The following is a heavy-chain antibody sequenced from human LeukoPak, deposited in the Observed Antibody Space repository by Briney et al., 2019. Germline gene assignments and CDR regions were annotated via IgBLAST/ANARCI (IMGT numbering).Heavy chain of an antibody. Sequence: GGSLRLSCAASGFTVSSYEMNWVRQSPGKGLEWVSYISSSGSTIYYADSVKGRFTISRDNAKNSLYLQMNSLRAEDTAVYYRARCQLVLYYYYGMDVWGQGTTVTVSS. V-gene: IGHV3-48*03. J-gene: IGHJ6*02. CDR3: ARCQLVLYYYYGMDV. CDR1: GFTVSSYE. D-gene: IGHD6-13*01. CDR2: ISSSGSTI.